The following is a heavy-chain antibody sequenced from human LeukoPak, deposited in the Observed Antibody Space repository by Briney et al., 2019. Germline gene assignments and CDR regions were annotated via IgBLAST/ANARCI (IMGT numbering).Heavy chain of an antibody. CDR2: ISGDGVST. CDR1: GLPIADFA. Sequence: GGSLRLSCVVSGLPIADFAMHWVRQAPGKGLEWVSLISGDGVSTFYADSVKGRFSISRDNSKNSLSLEMNSLRTEDTAMYYCARESGKFDYWGQGTLVAVSS. V-gene: IGHV3-43*02. J-gene: IGHJ4*02. CDR3: ARESGKFDY.